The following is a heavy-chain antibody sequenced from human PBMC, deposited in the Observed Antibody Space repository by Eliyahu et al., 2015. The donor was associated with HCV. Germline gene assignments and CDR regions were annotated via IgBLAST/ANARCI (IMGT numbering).Heavy chain of an antibody. V-gene: IGHV3-9*01. CDR3: VKDRGVQWLVYDALGN. Sequence: EVQLVESGGGLVQPGRSLRLSCAASGFTFXDYVMHWVRQAPGKGLEWVSSISWNTYSIGYADSVKGRFTISRDNAENSLYLQMNSLRPEDTALYYCVKDRGVQWLVYDALGNWGRGTMVIVSS. J-gene: IGHJ3*02. CDR1: GFTFXDYV. CDR2: ISWNTYSI. D-gene: IGHD6-19*01.